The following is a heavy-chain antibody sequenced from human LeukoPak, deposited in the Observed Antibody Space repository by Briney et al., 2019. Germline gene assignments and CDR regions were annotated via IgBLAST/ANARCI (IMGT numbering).Heavy chain of an antibody. CDR3: ARDSVVRAVAGTFDY. CDR1: GFTFDDYA. J-gene: IGHJ4*02. D-gene: IGHD6-19*01. V-gene: IGHV3-9*01. Sequence: GGSLRLSCAASGFTFDDYAMHWVRQAPGKGLEWVSGISWNSGSIGYADSMKGRFTISRDNAKNSLYLQMNSLRAEDTAVYYCARDSVVRAVAGTFDYWGQGTLVTVSS. CDR2: ISWNSGSI.